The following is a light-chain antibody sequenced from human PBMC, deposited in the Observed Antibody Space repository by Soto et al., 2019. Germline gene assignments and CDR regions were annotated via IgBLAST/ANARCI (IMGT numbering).Light chain of an antibody. CDR3: QQYNNWPRT. Sequence: EIVLTQSPGTLSLSPGERATLSCRASQSVSASLAWYQQKPGQAPRLVIYGASSRATGIPDRFSGSGSGTDFTLTISRLEPEDFAVYYCQQYNNWPRTFGPGTKVDIK. CDR1: QSVSAS. J-gene: IGKJ3*01. CDR2: GAS. V-gene: IGKV3-20*01.